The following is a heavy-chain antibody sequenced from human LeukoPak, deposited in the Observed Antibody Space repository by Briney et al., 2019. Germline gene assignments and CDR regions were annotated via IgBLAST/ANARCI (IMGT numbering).Heavy chain of an antibody. D-gene: IGHD4-23*01. CDR3: AKGGSHDYGGLGFDY. V-gene: IGHV3-23*01. CDR1: GFTFDDYA. CDR2: ISGSGGST. Sequence: PGGSLRLSCAASGFTFDDYAMHWVRQAPGKGLEWVSAISGSGGSTYYADSVKGRFTISRDNSKNTLYLQMNSLRAEDTAVYYCAKGGSHDYGGLGFDYWGQGTLVTVSS. J-gene: IGHJ4*02.